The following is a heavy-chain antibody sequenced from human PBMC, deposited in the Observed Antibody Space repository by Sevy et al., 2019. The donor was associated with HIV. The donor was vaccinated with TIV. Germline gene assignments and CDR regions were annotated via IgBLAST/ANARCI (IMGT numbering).Heavy chain of an antibody. CDR1: GFTFSSYA. D-gene: IGHD3-10*01. V-gene: IGHV3-30-3*01. Sequence: GGSLRLSCAASGFTFSSYAMHWVRQAPGKGLEWVAVISYDGSNKYYADSVKGRFTISRDNSKNTLYLQMNSLRAEDTAVYYCARGINYVFFGALYHWGQGTLVTVSS. J-gene: IGHJ4*02. CDR2: ISYDGSNK. CDR3: ARGINYVFFGALYH.